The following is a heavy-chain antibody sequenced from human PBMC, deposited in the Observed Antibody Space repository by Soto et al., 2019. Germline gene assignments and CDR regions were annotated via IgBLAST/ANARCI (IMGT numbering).Heavy chain of an antibody. J-gene: IGHJ4*02. D-gene: IGHD2-15*01. CDR2: IYWRGTQ. V-gene: IGHV2-5*05. CDR1: GFSFNDSGVA. Sequence: QITLQESGPSVVNPTQTLTLTCSFSGFSFNDSGVAVGWVRQTPSKALEWLGLIYWRGTQRYGPSLDTRVTITKDSSKYQVVLTKSNMAPVDTGTYFCIHRGKGRRHFYYWGQGALVTVCS. CDR3: IHRGKGRRHFYY.